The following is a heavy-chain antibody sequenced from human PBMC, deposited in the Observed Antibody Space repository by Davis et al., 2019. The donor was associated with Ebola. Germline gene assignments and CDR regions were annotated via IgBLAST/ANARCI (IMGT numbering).Heavy chain of an antibody. CDR2: IDPSDSYT. CDR3: ASLRRTITGMDDGFDI. J-gene: IGHJ3*02. V-gene: IGHV5-10-1*01. CDR1: GYSFTSYW. Sequence: GESLKISCKGSGYSFTSYWISWVRQMPGKGLEWMGRIDPSDSYTNYSPSFQGHVTISADKSISTAYLQWGSLKASDSAMYYCASLRRTITGMDDGFDIWGQGTMVTVPS. D-gene: IGHD1-20*01.